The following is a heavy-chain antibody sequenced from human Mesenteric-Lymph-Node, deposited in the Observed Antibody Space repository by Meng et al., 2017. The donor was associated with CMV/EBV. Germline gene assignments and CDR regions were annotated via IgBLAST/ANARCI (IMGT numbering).Heavy chain of an antibody. J-gene: IGHJ4*01. Sequence: GGSLRLSCAASGFTFSSYWMNWVRQAPGKGLGWVSRINSDGSSTSYADSVKGRFTISRDNAKNTLYLQMNSLRAEDTAVYYCARANYDFWNNYYFDYWGQGTLVTVSS. CDR2: INSDGSST. D-gene: IGHD3-3*01. CDR3: ARANYDFWNNYYFDY. CDR1: GFTFSSYW. V-gene: IGHV3-74*01.